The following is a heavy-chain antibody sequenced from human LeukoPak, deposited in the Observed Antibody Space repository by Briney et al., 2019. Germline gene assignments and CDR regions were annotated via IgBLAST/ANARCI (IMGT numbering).Heavy chain of an antibody. CDR2: ISGSGTDI. V-gene: IGHV3-11*01. J-gene: IGHJ6*02. CDR1: GFTFSDWF. Sequence: GGSLRLSRAASGFTFSDWFLSWIRQAPGKGLEWVSYISGSGTDIYHADSVKGRFTISRDNAKKSLYLQMNSLRAEDTAVYYCARGHYGLDVWGQGTTVTVSS. CDR3: ARGHYGLDV.